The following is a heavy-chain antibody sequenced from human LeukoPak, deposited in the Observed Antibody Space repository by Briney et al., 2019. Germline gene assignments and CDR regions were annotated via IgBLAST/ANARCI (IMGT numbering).Heavy chain of an antibody. Sequence: GGSLRLSCAASGFTFSSYAMHWVRQAPGKGLEWVAVISYDGSNKYYADSVKGRFTISRDNSKNTLYLQMNSLRAEDTAVYYCAKGTGGWSRAFDIWGQGTMVTVSS. CDR3: AKGTGGWSRAFDI. CDR1: GFTFSSYA. D-gene: IGHD6-19*01. CDR2: ISYDGSNK. J-gene: IGHJ3*02. V-gene: IGHV3-30-3*01.